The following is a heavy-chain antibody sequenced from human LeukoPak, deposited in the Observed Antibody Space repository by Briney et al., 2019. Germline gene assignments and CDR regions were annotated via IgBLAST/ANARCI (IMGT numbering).Heavy chain of an antibody. V-gene: IGHV3-33*01. CDR3: ASVSSDSSGEAFDI. Sequence: GGSLRLSCAASGFTFSSYGMHWVRQAPGKGLEWVAVIWYDGSNKYYADSVKGRFTISRDNSKNKLYLQMNSLRAEDTAVYYCASVSSDSSGEAFDIWGRGTMVTVSS. CDR2: IWYDGSNK. CDR1: GFTFSSYG. D-gene: IGHD3-22*01. J-gene: IGHJ3*02.